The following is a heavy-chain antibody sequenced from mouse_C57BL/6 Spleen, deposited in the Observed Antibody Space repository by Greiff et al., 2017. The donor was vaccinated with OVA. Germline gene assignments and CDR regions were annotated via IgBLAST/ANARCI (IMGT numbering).Heavy chain of an antibody. CDR3: TRGYGYDGAMDY. V-gene: IGHV1-15*01. D-gene: IGHD2-2*01. Sequence: QVQLQQSGAELVRPGASVTLSCKASGYTFTDYEMHWVKQTPVHGLEWIGAIDPETGGPAYNQKFKGKAILTADKSSSTAYMELRSLTSEDSAVYYCTRGYGYDGAMDYWGQGTSVTVSS. CDR2: IDPETGGP. CDR1: GYTFTDYE. J-gene: IGHJ4*01.